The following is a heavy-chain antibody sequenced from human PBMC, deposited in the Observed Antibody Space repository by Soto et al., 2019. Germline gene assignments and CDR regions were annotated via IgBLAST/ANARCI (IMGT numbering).Heavy chain of an antibody. CDR2: INHSGSA. CDR1: GVSCRDYS. CDR3: AAGGGLPRYY. J-gene: IGHJ4*02. D-gene: IGHD5-12*01. Sequence: SQTLPLTCDVEGVSCRDYSWTLLRQTPGKGLQWIGQINHSGSAYYNPSLKSRVTISVDRSKNQFSLKLSSVTAADTAVYYCAAGGGLPRYYWGQGTLVTVSS. V-gene: IGHV4-34*01.